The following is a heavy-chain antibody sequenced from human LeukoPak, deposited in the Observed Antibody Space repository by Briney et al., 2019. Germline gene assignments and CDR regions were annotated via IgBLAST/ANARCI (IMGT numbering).Heavy chain of an antibody. J-gene: IGHJ4*02. CDR1: GGSISSSSYY. Sequence: SETLSLTCTVSGGSISSSSYYWGWIRQPPGKGLEWIGSIYYSGSTYYNPSLKSRVTISVDTSKNQFSLKLSSVTAADTAVYYCARCPHYYDSSGYCDYWGQGTLVTVSS. CDR2: IYYSGST. D-gene: IGHD3-22*01. V-gene: IGHV4-39*01. CDR3: ARCPHYYDSSGYCDY.